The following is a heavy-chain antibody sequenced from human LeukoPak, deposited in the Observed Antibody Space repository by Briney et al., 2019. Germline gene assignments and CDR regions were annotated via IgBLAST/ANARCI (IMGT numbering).Heavy chain of an antibody. D-gene: IGHD3-10*01. J-gene: IGHJ4*02. CDR1: GLIFSNFG. CDR3: VSERKGYYYGSGSYYDY. CDR2: IWFDGSNK. Sequence: GGSLRLSCAASGLIFSNFGMHWVRQAPGKGLEWVAVIWFDGSNKYYADSVKGRFTISRDNPKNTLYLQMNSLRAEDTAVYYCVSERKGYYYGSGSYYDYWGQGTLVTVSS. V-gene: IGHV3-33*01.